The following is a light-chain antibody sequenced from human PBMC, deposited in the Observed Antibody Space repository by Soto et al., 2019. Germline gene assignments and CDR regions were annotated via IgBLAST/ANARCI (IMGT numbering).Light chain of an antibody. CDR3: QKYSSVIT. CDR2: AAS. V-gene: IGKV1-27*01. CDR1: QGISNF. J-gene: IGKJ5*01. Sequence: DIQMTQSPSSLSASVGDRVTITCRASQGISNFLAWYQQKPGKVPKLLISAASTLQPGLPSRFSGSGSGTDFTLTITSLQPEDVATYYCQKYSSVITFGQGTRLEIK.